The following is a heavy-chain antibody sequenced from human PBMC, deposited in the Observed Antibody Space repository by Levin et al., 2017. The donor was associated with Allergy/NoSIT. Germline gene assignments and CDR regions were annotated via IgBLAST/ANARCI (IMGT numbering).Heavy chain of an antibody. CDR3: ARDGVYDFRSPHYWGYFDL. V-gene: IGHV1-18*01. D-gene: IGHD3/OR15-3a*01. CDR2: ISGYNGNT. Sequence: ASVKVSCKASGYTFTNYGVSWVRQFPGQGLEWMGWISGYNGNTIYPQKLQGRVTLTIDTSTTTVFMELMGLTSDDTALYYCARDGVYDFRSPHYWGYFDLWGQGTLVTVSS. CDR1: GYTFTNYG. J-gene: IGHJ5*02.